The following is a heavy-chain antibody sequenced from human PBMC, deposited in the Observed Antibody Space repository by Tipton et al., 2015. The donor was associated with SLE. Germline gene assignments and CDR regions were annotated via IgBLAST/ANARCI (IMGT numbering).Heavy chain of an antibody. D-gene: IGHD3-3*01. CDR2: VYGSGST. CDR1: GDSVSRYF. Sequence: GLVKPSETLSLTCSVSGDSVSRYFWSWIRQPPGKGLEWIGYVYGSGSTDYNPSLTSRVTMSVDTSKNQFSLRLTSVTAADTAVYSCARLEDPFGIFGVPKGWFDPWGQGTLVTVSS. CDR3: ARLEDPFGIFGVPKGWFDP. V-gene: IGHV4-59*02. J-gene: IGHJ5*02.